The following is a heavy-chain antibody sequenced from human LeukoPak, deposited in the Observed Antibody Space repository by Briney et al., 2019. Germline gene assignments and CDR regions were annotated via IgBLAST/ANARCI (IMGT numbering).Heavy chain of an antibody. Sequence: GGSLRLSCAASGFTFSSYWMSWVRQAPGKGLEWVSAISGSGGSTYYADSVKGRFTISRDNSKNTLYLQMNSLRAEDTAVYYCAKGNTMIVVVIPFFDYWGQGTLVTVSS. J-gene: IGHJ4*02. CDR2: ISGSGGST. CDR3: AKGNTMIVVVIPFFDY. V-gene: IGHV3-23*01. D-gene: IGHD3-22*01. CDR1: GFTFSSYW.